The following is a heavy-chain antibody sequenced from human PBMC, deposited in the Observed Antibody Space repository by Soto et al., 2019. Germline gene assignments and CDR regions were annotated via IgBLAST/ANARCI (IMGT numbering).Heavy chain of an antibody. Sequence: QVQLVQSGAEVKKPGASVKVSCKASGYTFTSYAMHWVRQAPGQRLEWMGWINAGNGNTKYSQKFQGRVTITRDTSASTAYMELSSLRSEDTAVYYCARGVFRRYSSSGPLYFDYWGQGTLVTVSS. CDR3: ARGVFRRYSSSGPLYFDY. D-gene: IGHD6-19*01. CDR2: INAGNGNT. V-gene: IGHV1-3*01. J-gene: IGHJ4*02. CDR1: GYTFTSYA.